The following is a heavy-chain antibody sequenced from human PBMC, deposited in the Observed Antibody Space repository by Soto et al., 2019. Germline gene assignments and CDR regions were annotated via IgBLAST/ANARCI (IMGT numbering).Heavy chain of an antibody. V-gene: IGHV3-30*18. D-gene: IGHD3-10*01. CDR3: AKDGPVVGAISPNYYYYGMDF. Sequence: PGGSLRLSCAASGFTFSSYGMHWVRQAPGKGLEWVAVISYDGSNKYYADSVKGRFTISRDNSKNTLYLQMNSLRAEDTAVYYCAKDGPVVGAISPNYYYYGMDFWGQGTTVTVSS. CDR1: GFTFSSYG. J-gene: IGHJ6*02. CDR2: ISYDGSNK.